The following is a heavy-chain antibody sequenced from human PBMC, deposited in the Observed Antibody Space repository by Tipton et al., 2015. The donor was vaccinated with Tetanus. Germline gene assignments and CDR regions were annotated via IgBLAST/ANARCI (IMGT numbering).Heavy chain of an antibody. CDR2: IFYRGST. CDR1: GGSVSSSTYY. CDR3: ARGRGSSGRLGYFDY. J-gene: IGHJ4*02. Sequence: TLSLTCTVSGGSVSSSTYYWVWIRQPPGKGLEWIGTIFYRGSTYYSPSLKSRVTTSIDSSKNQFSLKLSSVTAADTAVYYCARGRGSSGRLGYFDYWGQGTLVTVSS. D-gene: IGHD6-6*01. V-gene: IGHV4-39*07.